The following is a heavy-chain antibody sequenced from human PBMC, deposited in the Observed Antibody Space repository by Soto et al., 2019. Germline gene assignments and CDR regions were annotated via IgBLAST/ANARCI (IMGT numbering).Heavy chain of an antibody. D-gene: IGHD2-15*01. CDR2: IYHSGTA. Sequence: QVQLQESGPGLVQPSETLSLTCTVSDGSISTYFWTWIRQPPGKGLEWIGHIYHSGTADYNPSLKSRVAMTVDTSKNQFSLNLTSVTAADTATYYCARRKYCSGGSCERFDPWGQGALVPVSS. CDR3: ARRKYCSGGSCERFDP. CDR1: DGSISTYF. V-gene: IGHV4-59*01. J-gene: IGHJ5*02.